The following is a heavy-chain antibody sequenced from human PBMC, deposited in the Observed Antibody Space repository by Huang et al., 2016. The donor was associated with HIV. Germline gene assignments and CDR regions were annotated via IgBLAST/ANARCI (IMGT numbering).Heavy chain of an antibody. CDR1: GFTFGSYG. CDR2: INSDGSSI. D-gene: IGHD6-6*01. V-gene: IGHV3-74*01. J-gene: IGHJ4*02. CDR3: ASIAASNNFDY. Sequence: EVQLVESGGELVQPGGSLRLSCIASGFTFGSYGMHWVRQVPGKGPALGSRINSDGSSIEYADAVRGRFTISRDNAKDTLYLQMNSLGVEDTAIYYCASIAASNNFDYWGQGTLVTVSS.